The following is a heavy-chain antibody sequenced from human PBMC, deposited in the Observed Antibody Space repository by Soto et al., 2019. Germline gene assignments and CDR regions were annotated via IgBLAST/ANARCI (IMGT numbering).Heavy chain of an antibody. J-gene: IGHJ6*02. CDR3: ARLSGCSSTSCYTHMDV. D-gene: IGHD2-2*02. CDR2: IYPGDSDT. V-gene: IGHV5-51*01. CDR1: GYSFTSYW. Sequence: GESLKISCTGSGYSFTSYWIGWVRPMPGKGLELMGIIYPGDSDTRYSPSFQGQVTISADKSISTAYLQWSSLKASDTAMYYCARLSGCSSTSCYTHMDVWGQGTTVTVSS.